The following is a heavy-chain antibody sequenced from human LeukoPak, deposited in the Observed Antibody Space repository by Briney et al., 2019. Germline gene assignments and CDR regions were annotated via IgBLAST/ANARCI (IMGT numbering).Heavy chain of an antibody. CDR3: ATSGYSYVKNYYYYGMDV. CDR1: GGSISSYY. V-gene: IGHV4-59*08. D-gene: IGHD5-18*01. Sequence: PSETLSLTCTVSGGSISSYYWSWIRQPPGKGLEWIGYIYYSGSTNYNPSLKSRVTISVDTSKNQFSLKLSSVTAADTAVYYCATSGYSYVKNYYYYGMDVWGQGTTVTVSS. CDR2: IYYSGST. J-gene: IGHJ6*02.